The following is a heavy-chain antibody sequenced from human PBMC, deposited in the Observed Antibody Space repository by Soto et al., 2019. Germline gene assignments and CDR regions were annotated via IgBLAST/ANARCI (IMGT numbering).Heavy chain of an antibody. CDR2: ISAYNGNT. D-gene: IGHD3-22*01. Sequence: QVQLVQSGAVVKKPGASVKVSCKASGYTFTSYGISWVRQAPGQGREWMGWISAYNGNTNYAQKLQGRVTMTTDTSTSTAYMELRSLRSDDTAVYYCARSHYYDSVGDAFDIWGQGTMVTVSS. CDR1: GYTFTSYG. J-gene: IGHJ3*02. V-gene: IGHV1-18*01. CDR3: ARSHYYDSVGDAFDI.